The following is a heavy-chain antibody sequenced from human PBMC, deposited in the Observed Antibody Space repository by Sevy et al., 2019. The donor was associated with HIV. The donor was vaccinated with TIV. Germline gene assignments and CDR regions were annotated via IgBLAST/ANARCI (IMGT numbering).Heavy chain of an antibody. CDR3: ARDCSSTKYIWGLDV. Sequence: GGSLRLSCAASGFTFSNYWMSWVRQAPGKGLEWVANIKRDGSEKYYVASVKGRFTISRDNAKNSLHLQMNSLRAEDTAVYYCARDCSSTKYIWGLDVWGQGTTVTVS. CDR2: IKRDGSEK. CDR1: GFTFSNYW. J-gene: IGHJ6*02. D-gene: IGHD2-2*01. V-gene: IGHV3-7*03.